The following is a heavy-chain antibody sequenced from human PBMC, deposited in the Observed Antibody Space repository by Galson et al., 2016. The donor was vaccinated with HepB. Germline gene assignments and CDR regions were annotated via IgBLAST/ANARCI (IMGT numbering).Heavy chain of an antibody. V-gene: IGHV3-23*01. D-gene: IGHD1-7*01. J-gene: IGHJ4*02. Sequence: SLRLSCAASGFAFRTYSMHWVRQTPGKGLEWVSSISGNARSTYYADSVKGRFTISRDNSKNTLYLQVNSLRAEDTAVYYCAKDLSYWNSPFFDYWGQGTLVTVSS. CDR3: AKDLSYWNSPFFDY. CDR2: ISGNARST. CDR1: GFAFRTYS.